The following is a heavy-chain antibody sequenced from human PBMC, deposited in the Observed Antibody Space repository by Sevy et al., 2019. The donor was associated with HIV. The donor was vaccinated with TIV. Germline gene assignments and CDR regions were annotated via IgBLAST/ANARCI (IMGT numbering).Heavy chain of an antibody. J-gene: IGHJ6*03. CDR1: GYSFTSYW. CDR2: IDPSDSYT. V-gene: IGHV5-10-1*01. CDR3: ARQTTYYYYYMDV. Sequence: GESLKISCKGSGYSFTSYWISWVRQMPGKGLEWMGRIDPSDSYTNYSRSFQGHVTISADKSISTAYLQWSSLKASDTAMYYCARQTTYYYYYMDVWGKGTTVTVSS.